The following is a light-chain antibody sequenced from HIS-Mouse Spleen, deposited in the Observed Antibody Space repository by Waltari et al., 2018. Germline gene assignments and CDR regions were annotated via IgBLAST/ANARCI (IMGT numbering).Light chain of an antibody. J-gene: IGKJ1*01. Sequence: DIQLTQSPSFLSASVGDRVTITCRASQGISSYLAWYQQKPGKAPKLLIYAASTSQSGVPSRFSRSGSGTEFTLTISSLQTEDFATYYCQQLNSYPPTFGQGTKVEI. V-gene: IGKV1-9*01. CDR3: QQLNSYPPT. CDR1: QGISSY. CDR2: AAS.